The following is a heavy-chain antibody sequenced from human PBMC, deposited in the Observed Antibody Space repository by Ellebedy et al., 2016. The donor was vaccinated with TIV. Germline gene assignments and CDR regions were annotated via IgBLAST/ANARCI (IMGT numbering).Heavy chain of an antibody. CDR3: ARDVDSSGYDWGHYYYYYGMDV. D-gene: IGHD5-12*01. V-gene: IGHV3-21*01. CDR2: ISSSSSYI. CDR1: GFTVNSSY. Sequence: PGGSLRLSCAASGFTVNSSYMSWVRQAPGKGLEWVSSISSSSSYIYYADSVKGRFTISRDNAKNSLYLQMNSLRAEDTAVYYCARDVDSSGYDWGHYYYYYGMDVWGQGTTVTVSS. J-gene: IGHJ6*02.